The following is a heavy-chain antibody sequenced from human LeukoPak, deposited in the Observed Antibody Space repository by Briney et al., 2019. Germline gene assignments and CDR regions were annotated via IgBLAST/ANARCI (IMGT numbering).Heavy chain of an antibody. D-gene: IGHD3-3*01. CDR2: ISAYNGNT. CDR3: ARGDYDFWSGVNWFDP. CDR1: GYTFTSYG. V-gene: IGHV1-18*01. Sequence: ASVKVSCKASGYTFTSYGISWVRQAPGQGLEWMGWISAYNGNTNYAQKLQGRVTMTTDTSTSTAYMELRSLRSDDTAVHYCARGDYDFWSGVNWFDPWGQGTLVTVSS. J-gene: IGHJ5*02.